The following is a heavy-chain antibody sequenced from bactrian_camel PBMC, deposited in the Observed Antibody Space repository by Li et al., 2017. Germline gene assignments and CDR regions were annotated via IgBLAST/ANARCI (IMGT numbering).Heavy chain of an antibody. V-gene: IGHV3S60*01. J-gene: IGHJ4*01. CDR1: GYTRVAKC. D-gene: IGHD3*01. CDR2: IDDHGRT. Sequence: HVQLVESGGGSVQAGGSLQLSCTASGYTRVAKCFGWFRQAPGKEREGIAFIDDHGRTNYADSVKGRFTISKDSAELTVYLQMNNLKPEDTGLYSCAVRWSGSRCFASARGFNKYAEGTQVTVS.